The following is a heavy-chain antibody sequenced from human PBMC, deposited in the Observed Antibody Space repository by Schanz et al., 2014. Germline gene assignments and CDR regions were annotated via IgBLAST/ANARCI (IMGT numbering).Heavy chain of an antibody. CDR2: ISAYTNNT. CDR1: RYTFNTYG. J-gene: IGHJ5*02. CDR3: ARDRRRYCSTASCLHDNWFDP. D-gene: IGHD2-2*01. V-gene: IGHV1-18*01. Sequence: QGQLVQSGPEVKEPGASVKVSCEASRYTFNTYGLNWVRQAPGQGLEWMGWISAYTNNTNYAQKVQGRVTMTTDTSPRTAYMELRSLRSDDTAVYYCARDRRRYCSTASCLHDNWFDPWGQGTLVTVSS.